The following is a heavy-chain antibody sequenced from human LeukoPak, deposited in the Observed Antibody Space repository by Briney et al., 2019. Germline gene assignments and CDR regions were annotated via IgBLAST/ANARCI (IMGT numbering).Heavy chain of an antibody. D-gene: IGHD1-14*01. CDR3: ARVDGITHAFDI. J-gene: IGHJ3*02. CDR1: GGTFSSYA. CDR2: IIPIFGTA. V-gene: IGHV1-69*13. Sequence: GASVKVSCKASGGTFSSYAASWERQAPGQGLEWMGGIIPIFGTANYAQKFQGRVTITADESTSTAYMELSSLRSEDTAVYYCARVDGITHAFDIWGQGTMVTVSS.